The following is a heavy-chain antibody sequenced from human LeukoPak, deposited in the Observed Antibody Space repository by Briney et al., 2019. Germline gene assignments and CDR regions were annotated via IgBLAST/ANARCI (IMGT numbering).Heavy chain of an antibody. V-gene: IGHV3-30*04. D-gene: IGHD1-1*01. CDR2: ISYDGSNK. J-gene: IGHJ6*04. CDR1: GFTFSSYA. CDR3: ARDRALEYYGMDV. Sequence: GGSLRLSCAASGFTFSSYAMHWVRPAPGKGLEWVAVISYDGSNKYYADSVKGRFTISRDNSKNTLYLQMNSLRAEDTAVYYCARDRALEYYGMDVWGKGTTVTVSS.